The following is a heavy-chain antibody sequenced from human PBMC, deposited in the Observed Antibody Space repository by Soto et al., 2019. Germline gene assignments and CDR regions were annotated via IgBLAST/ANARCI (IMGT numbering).Heavy chain of an antibody. D-gene: IGHD4-17*01. CDR2: INPSGGST. CDR3: ARALPGGRTTDDAFDI. Sequence: ASVTVFCKASGYTFTSYYMHWVRQAPGQGLEWMGIINPSGGSTSYAQKFQGRVTMTRDTSTSTVYMELSSLRSEDTAVYYCARALPGGRTTDDAFDIWGQGTMVTVS. CDR1: GYTFTSYY. V-gene: IGHV1-46*03. J-gene: IGHJ3*02.